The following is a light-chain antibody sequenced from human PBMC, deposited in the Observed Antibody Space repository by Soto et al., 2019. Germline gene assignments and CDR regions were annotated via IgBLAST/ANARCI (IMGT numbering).Light chain of an antibody. CDR2: EVS. CDR1: SSDVGGYNY. CDR3: SSYTGSSTEV. V-gene: IGLV2-14*01. Sequence: QSALTQPASVSGSPGQSITISCTGTSSDVGGYNYVSWYQQHPGKAPKVMIYEVSNRPSGVSNRFSGSKSGNTASLTISGLQAEDEADYYCSSYTGSSTEVFGGGTKLTVL. J-gene: IGLJ3*02.